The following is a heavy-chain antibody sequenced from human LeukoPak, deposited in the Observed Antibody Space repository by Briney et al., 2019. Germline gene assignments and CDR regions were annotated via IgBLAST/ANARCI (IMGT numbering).Heavy chain of an antibody. CDR2: IYYSGST. CDR1: GGSISSGGYY. J-gene: IGHJ6*02. V-gene: IGHV4-61*08. Sequence: PSQTLSLTCTVSGGSISSGGYYWSWIRQHPGKGLEWIGYIYYSGSTNYNPSLKSRVTISVDTSKNQFSLKLSSVTAADTAVYYCARYHLYYYYGMDVWGQGTTVTVSS. CDR3: ARYHLYYYYGMDV.